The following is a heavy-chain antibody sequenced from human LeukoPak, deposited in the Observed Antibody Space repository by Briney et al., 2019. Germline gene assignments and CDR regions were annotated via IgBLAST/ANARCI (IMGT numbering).Heavy chain of an antibody. V-gene: IGHV4-4*07. CDR3: ARGSFRSSGYYYDAFDI. D-gene: IGHD3-22*01. CDR1: GGSISSYY. Sequence: SETLSLTCTVSGGSISSYYWSWIRQPAGKGLEWIGRIYTSGSTNYNPSLKSRVTMSVDTSKNQFSLKLSSVTAADTAVYYCARGSFRSSGYYYDAFDIWGQGTMVTVSS. CDR2: IYTSGST. J-gene: IGHJ3*02.